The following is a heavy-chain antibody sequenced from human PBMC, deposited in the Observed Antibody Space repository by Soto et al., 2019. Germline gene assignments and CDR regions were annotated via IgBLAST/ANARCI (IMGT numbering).Heavy chain of an antibody. Sequence: SETLSLTCAVYGGSFSGYYWSWIRQPPGEGLEWIGEINHSGSTNYNPSLKSRVTISVDTSKNQFSLKLSSVTAADTAVYYCARGRITGTRDNWFDHWGQGTLVTVSS. CDR2: INHSGST. V-gene: IGHV4-34*01. CDR1: GGSFSGYY. D-gene: IGHD1-7*01. CDR3: ARGRITGTRDNWFDH. J-gene: IGHJ5*02.